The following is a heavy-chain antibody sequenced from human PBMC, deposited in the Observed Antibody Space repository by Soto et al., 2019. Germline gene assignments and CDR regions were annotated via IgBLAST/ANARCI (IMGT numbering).Heavy chain of an antibody. D-gene: IGHD6-19*01. CDR3: ARQHPLESSVWYT. V-gene: IGHV5-51*01. CDR2: IYPRDSDT. CDR1: GDSFTGFW. Sequence: EVQLVPSGAAVKKPGESLKISCKVSGDSFTGFWICWVRQMPGKGLEWLGSIYPRDSDTRYSPSFQGQVTISADKSLSTAYLQWNSLQASDTSPSYGARQHPLESSVWYTWGQGTLVTVSS. J-gene: IGHJ4*02.